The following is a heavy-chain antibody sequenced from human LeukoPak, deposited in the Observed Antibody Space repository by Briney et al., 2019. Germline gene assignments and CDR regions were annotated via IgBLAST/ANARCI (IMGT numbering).Heavy chain of an antibody. CDR2: INHSGST. Sequence: SETLSLTCAVYGGSFSGYYWSWIRQPPGKGLEWIGEINHSGSTNYNPSLKSRVTISVDTSKNQFSLKLSSVTAADTAVYYCARGGGYFDWLYYWGQGTLVTVSS. CDR3: ARGGGYFDWLYY. J-gene: IGHJ4*02. CDR1: GGSFSGYY. V-gene: IGHV4-34*01. D-gene: IGHD3-9*01.